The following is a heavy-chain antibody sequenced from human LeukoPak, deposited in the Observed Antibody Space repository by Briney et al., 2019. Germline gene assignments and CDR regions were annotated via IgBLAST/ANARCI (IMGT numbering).Heavy chain of an antibody. CDR2: IKQDGSEK. D-gene: IGHD3-10*01. Sequence: GGSLRLSCAASGFTFSNYWMSWVRQAPGKGLEWVANIKQDGSEKYYLDSVKGRFTISRDNAKNSLYLQMNSLRAEDTAVYYCARGGGLRGQYPNWGQGTLVTVTS. V-gene: IGHV3-7*01. J-gene: IGHJ4*02. CDR3: ARGGGLRGQYPN. CDR1: GFTFSNYW.